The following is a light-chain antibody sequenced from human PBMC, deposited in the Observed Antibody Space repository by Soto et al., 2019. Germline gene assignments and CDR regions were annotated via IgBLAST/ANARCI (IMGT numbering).Light chain of an antibody. CDR2: GVS. Sequence: QSVLTQPASVSGSPGQSITISCTGTSSDVGGHNYVSWYQQHPGKAPKFMIYGVSNRPSGVSNRFSGSKSGNTASLTISGLQAEDEADYYCSSYTSSSSHVVFGGGTKLTVL. J-gene: IGLJ2*01. CDR1: SSDVGGHNY. CDR3: SSYTSSSSHVV. V-gene: IGLV2-14*01.